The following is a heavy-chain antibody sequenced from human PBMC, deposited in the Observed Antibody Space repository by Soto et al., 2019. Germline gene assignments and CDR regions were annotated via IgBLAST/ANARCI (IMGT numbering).Heavy chain of an antibody. D-gene: IGHD6-19*01. CDR3: ARQAGSSGWYYFDY. V-gene: IGHV4-59*08. J-gene: IGHJ4*02. CDR1: GGSISSYY. Sequence: QVQLQESGPGLVKPSETLSLTCTVSGGSISSYYWSWIRQPPGKGLEWIGYIYYSGSTNYNPSLKSRVTIPVDTSKNQFSLKLSSVTAADTAVYYCARQAGSSGWYYFDYWGQGTLVTVSS. CDR2: IYYSGST.